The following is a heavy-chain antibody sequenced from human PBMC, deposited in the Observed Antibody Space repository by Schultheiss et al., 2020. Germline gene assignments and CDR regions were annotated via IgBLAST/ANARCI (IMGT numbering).Heavy chain of an antibody. CDR1: GFTFSSYG. J-gene: IGHJ4*02. V-gene: IGHV3-33*01. D-gene: IGHD2-2*01. CDR2: IWYDGSNK. CDR3: ARGGGYQLPFDY. Sequence: GGSLRLSCAASGFTFSSYGMHWVRQAPGKGLEWVAVIWYDGSNKYYADSVKGRFTISRDNSKNTLYLQMNSLRAEDTAVYYCARGGGYQLPFDYWGQGTLVNVYS.